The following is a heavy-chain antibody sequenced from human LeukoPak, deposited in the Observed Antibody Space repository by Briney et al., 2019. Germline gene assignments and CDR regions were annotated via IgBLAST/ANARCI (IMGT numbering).Heavy chain of an antibody. CDR2: ISAYNGNT. J-gene: IGHJ3*02. V-gene: IGHV1-18*01. CDR3: ARSYSGSYYEADDNDAFDI. Sequence: GASVKVSCKASGYTFTSYGISWVRQAPGQGLEWMGWISAYNGNTNYAQKLQGRVTMTTDTSTSTAYMELRSLRSDDTAVYYCARSYSGSYYEADDNDAFDIWGQGTMVTVSS. D-gene: IGHD1-26*01. CDR1: GYTFTSYG.